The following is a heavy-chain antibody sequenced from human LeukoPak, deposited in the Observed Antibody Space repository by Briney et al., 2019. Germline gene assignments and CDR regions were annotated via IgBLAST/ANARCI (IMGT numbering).Heavy chain of an antibody. CDR1: GFTFSSYS. CDR3: ARAGGSTVSHSDY. Sequence: GGSLRLSCAASGFTFSSYSMNWIRQAPGKGLEWVSSISSSTSYIYYADSVKGRFTISKDNAKNSLYLQMNSLRAEDTAVYYCARAGGSTVSHSDYWGQGTLVFVSS. CDR2: ISSSTSYI. J-gene: IGHJ4*02. D-gene: IGHD4-17*01. V-gene: IGHV3-21*01.